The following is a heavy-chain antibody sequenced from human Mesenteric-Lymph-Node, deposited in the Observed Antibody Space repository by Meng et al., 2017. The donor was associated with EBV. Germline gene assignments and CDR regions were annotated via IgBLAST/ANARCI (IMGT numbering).Heavy chain of an antibody. CDR2: IYHSGST. CDR1: GGSFSGYY. Sequence: QVQLQQWGAGLLTPSETLSLTCAVYGGSFSGYYWSWIRQPPGKGLEWIGYIYHSGSTYSNPSLKSRVTISVDRSKNQFSLKLNSVTAADTAVYYCARASVYGDYDNWFDPWGQGTLVTVSS. J-gene: IGHJ5*02. D-gene: IGHD4-17*01. V-gene: IGHV4-34*01. CDR3: ARASVYGDYDNWFDP.